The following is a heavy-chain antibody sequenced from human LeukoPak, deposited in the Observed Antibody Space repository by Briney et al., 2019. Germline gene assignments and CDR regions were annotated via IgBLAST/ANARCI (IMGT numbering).Heavy chain of an antibody. CDR1: GGSFSGYY. CDR2: INHSGST. V-gene: IGHV4-34*01. Sequence: SETLSLTCAVYGGSFSGYYWSWIRQPPGKGLERIGEINHSGSTNYNPSLKSRVTISVDTSKNQFSLKLSSVTAADTAVYYCARSNTYGGNAGFDYWGQGTLVTVSS. J-gene: IGHJ4*02. D-gene: IGHD4-23*01. CDR3: ARSNTYGGNAGFDY.